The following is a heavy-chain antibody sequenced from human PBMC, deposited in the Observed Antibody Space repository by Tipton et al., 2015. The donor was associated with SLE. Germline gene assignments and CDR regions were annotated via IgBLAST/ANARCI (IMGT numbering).Heavy chain of an antibody. J-gene: IGHJ4*02. CDR3: ARDRGYCSGGSCYLDY. CDR1: GFTFSRYS. D-gene: IGHD2-15*01. Sequence: SLRLSCAASGFTFSRYSMNWVRQAPGKGLEWVSSISSSSSYIYYADSAKGRFTISRDNAKNSLYLQMNSLRAEDTAVYYCARDRGYCSGGSCYLDYWGQGTLVTVSS. V-gene: IGHV3-21*03. CDR2: ISSSSSYI.